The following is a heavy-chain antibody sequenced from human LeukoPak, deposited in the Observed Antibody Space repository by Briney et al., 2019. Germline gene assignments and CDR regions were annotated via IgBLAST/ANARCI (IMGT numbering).Heavy chain of an antibody. V-gene: IGHV1-3*01. Sequence: ASVKVSCKASGYTFTSYAMHWVRQAPGQRLEWMGWINAGNGNTKYSQKFQGRVTITRDTSASTACMELSSLRSEDTAVYYCARDSGDSSGWYYFDYWGQGTLVTVSS. D-gene: IGHD6-19*01. CDR2: INAGNGNT. J-gene: IGHJ4*02. CDR1: GYTFTSYA. CDR3: ARDSGDSSGWYYFDY.